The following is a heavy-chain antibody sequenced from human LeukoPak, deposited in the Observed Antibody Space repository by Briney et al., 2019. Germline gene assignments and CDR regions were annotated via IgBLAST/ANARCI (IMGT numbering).Heavy chain of an antibody. CDR1: GGSISSSPYY. CDR3: AKGAGGFSYYNWFDP. V-gene: IGHV4-39*07. CDR2: IYYSGTT. D-gene: IGHD5-18*01. Sequence: SETLSLTCTVSGGSISSSPYYWGWIRQPPGKGLEWIGSIYYSGTTHYSPSLESRVTISVDTSKSQFSLKLASVTAADTAIYYCAKGAGGFSYYNWFDPWGQGTLVTVSS. J-gene: IGHJ5*02.